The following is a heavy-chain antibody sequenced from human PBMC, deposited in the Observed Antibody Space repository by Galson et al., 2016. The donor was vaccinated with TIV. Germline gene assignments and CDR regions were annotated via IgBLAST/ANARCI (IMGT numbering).Heavy chain of an antibody. J-gene: IGHJ4*02. CDR1: GGTFSSYA. V-gene: IGHV1-69*05. D-gene: IGHD3-16*01. CDR2: ISPFFGTA. Sequence: SVKVSCKGSGGTFSSYAINWVRQAPGQGLEWMGGISPFFGTANYAQKFQGRVSITTDESRRTAYMELGSLRSEDTAVYYCGRFLGGIDYWGQGTLVTVSS. CDR3: GRFLGGIDY.